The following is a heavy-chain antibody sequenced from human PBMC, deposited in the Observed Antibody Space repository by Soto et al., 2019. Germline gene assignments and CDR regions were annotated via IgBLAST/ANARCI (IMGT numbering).Heavy chain of an antibody. V-gene: IGHV4-31*03. J-gene: IGHJ4*02. D-gene: IGHD2-15*01. CDR3: ARTQAGYFSGIDY. Sequence: QVQLQESGPGLVKTSQTLSLTCTVTGDSITSGGYYWSWIRQHPGKGLEWLGYIYGSGGSGSTLYNPSLKSRITLSVDTSKTQFSLHLSSVTVADTAVYCCARTQAGYFSGIDYWGQGTLVTVSS. CDR1: GDSITSGGYY. CDR2: IYGSGGSGST.